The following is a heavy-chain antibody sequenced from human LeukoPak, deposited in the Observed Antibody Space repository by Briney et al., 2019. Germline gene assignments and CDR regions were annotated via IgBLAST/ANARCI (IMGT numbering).Heavy chain of an antibody. J-gene: IGHJ6*02. D-gene: IGHD1-26*01. Sequence: GASVKVSCKASGGTFSSYAISWLRQAPGQGLEWMGRINPILGIANYAQKFQGRVTITADKSTSTAYMELSSLRSEDTAVYYCARDPGSGSYYYYYGMDVWGQGTTVTVSS. CDR3: ARDPGSGSYYYYYGMDV. V-gene: IGHV1-69*04. CDR2: INPILGIA. CDR1: GGTFSSYA.